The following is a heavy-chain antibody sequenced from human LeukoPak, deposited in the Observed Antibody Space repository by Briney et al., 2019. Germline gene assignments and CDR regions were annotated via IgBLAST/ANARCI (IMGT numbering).Heavy chain of an antibody. CDR2: INPNSGGT. D-gene: IGHD3-10*01. V-gene: IGHV1-2*02. J-gene: IGHJ4*02. CDR1: GYTFTGYY. CDR3: ARDFGLVFDTMVRGVSDY. Sequence: GASVKVSCKASGYTFTGYYMHRVRQAPGQGLEWMGWINPNSGGTNYAQKFQGRVTMTRDTSISTAYMELSRLRSDDTAVYYCARDFGLVFDTMVRGVSDYWGRGTLVTVSS.